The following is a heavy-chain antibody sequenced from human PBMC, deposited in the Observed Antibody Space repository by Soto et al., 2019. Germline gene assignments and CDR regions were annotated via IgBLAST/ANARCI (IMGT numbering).Heavy chain of an antibody. Sequence: ASVKVSCKASGYTFTSYGISWVRQAPGQGLEWMGWISAYNGNTNYAQKLQGRVTMTTDTSTSTAYMELRSLRSDDTAVYYCAREVARYYDSSGYYLPDYWGQGTLVTVS. CDR1: GYTFTSYG. CDR2: ISAYNGNT. CDR3: AREVARYYDSSGYYLPDY. D-gene: IGHD3-22*01. V-gene: IGHV1-18*01. J-gene: IGHJ4*02.